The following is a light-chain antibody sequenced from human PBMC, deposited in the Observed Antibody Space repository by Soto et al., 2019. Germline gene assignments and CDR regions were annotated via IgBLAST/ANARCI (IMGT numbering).Light chain of an antibody. Sequence: IVMTQTPATLSRSPEERASLSCRASESVSTNLAWYQQKAGQAPRLLIYGASTRATGIPDRFSGSGSGTDFTLTISRLEPEDFVVYYCQQRSNWPWTFGQGTKVDIK. CDR1: ESVSTN. V-gene: IGKV3D-20*02. CDR3: QQRSNWPWT. CDR2: GAS. J-gene: IGKJ1*01.